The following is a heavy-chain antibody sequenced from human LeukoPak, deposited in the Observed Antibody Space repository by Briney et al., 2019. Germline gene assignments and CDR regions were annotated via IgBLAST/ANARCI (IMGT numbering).Heavy chain of an antibody. D-gene: IGHD6-13*01. Sequence: GGSLRLSCAASGFTFSTYWMHWVRQVPGKGLVWVSRINSDGSITTYADSVKGRFTISRDNAKNTLYLQMNSLRVEDTAVYYCAGGISATGGGWGQGTMVSVSS. CDR1: GFTFSTYW. J-gene: IGHJ3*01. V-gene: IGHV3-74*01. CDR2: INSDGSIT. CDR3: AGGISATGGG.